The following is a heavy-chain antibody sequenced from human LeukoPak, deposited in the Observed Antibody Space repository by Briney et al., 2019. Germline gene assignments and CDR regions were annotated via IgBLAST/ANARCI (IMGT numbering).Heavy chain of an antibody. V-gene: IGHV4-39*01. Sequence: SETLSLTCTVSGGSIGSYYWSWIRQPPGKGLEWIGSIYYSGSTYYNPSLKSRVTISVDTSKNQFSLKLSSVTAADTAVYYCASLVGAIYYFDYWGQGTLVTVSS. CDR3: ASLVGAIYYFDY. J-gene: IGHJ4*02. D-gene: IGHD1-26*01. CDR2: IYYSGST. CDR1: GGSIGSYY.